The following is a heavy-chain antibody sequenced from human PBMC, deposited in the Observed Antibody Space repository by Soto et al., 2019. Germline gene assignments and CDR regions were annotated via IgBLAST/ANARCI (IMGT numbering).Heavy chain of an antibody. V-gene: IGHV1-69*13. Sequence: ASVKVSCKASGGTFSSYAISWVRQAPGQGLEWMGGIIPIFGTANYAQKFQGRVTITADESTSTASMELSSLRSENTAVYYCARDPNDYCSGGSGNWFDPWGQGTLVTVSS. CDR2: IIPIFGTA. J-gene: IGHJ5*02. CDR3: ARDPNDYCSGGSGNWFDP. D-gene: IGHD2-15*01. CDR1: GGTFSSYA.